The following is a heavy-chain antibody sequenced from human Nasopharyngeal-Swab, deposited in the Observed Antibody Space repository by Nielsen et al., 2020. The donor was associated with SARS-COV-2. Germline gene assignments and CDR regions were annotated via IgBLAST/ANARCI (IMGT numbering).Heavy chain of an antibody. J-gene: IGHJ4*02. V-gene: IGHV3-30*18. D-gene: IGHD5-12*01. Sequence: GESLKISCAASGFTFSSYGMHWVRQAPGKGLEWVAVISYDGSNKYYADSVKGRFTISRDNSKNTLYLQMNSLRAEDTAVYYCAKDRRGYSGCGLFDYWGQGTLVTVSS. CDR2: ISYDGSNK. CDR1: GFTFSSYG. CDR3: AKDRRGYSGCGLFDY.